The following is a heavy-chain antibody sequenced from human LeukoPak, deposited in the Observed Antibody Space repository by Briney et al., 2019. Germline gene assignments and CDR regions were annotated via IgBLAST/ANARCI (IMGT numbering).Heavy chain of an antibody. CDR3: ARAVGGDGSGSL. V-gene: IGHV4-59*01. J-gene: IGHJ4*02. CDR2: IYYRVAS. D-gene: IGHD3-10*01. Sequence: SETLSLTCTVSGDSISTYYWSWIRQPPGKGLEWIGYIYYRVASDYNPSLKSRVTMSVDMSTSQISLKLSSVTAADTAVYYCARAVGGDGSGSLWGPGTLVTVSS. CDR1: GDSISTYY.